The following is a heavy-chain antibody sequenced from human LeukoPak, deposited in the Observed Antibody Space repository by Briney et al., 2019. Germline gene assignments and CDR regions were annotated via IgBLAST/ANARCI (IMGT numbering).Heavy chain of an antibody. V-gene: IGHV3-21*01. CDR2: ISSSSSYI. D-gene: IGHD1-26*01. CDR1: GFTFSSYS. Sequence: GGSLRLSCAASGFTFSSYSMNWVRQAPGKGLEWVSSISSSSSYIYYADSVKGRFTISRGNAKNSLYLQMNSLRAEDTAVYYCARGSGSPTYYFDYWGQGTLVTVSS. J-gene: IGHJ4*02. CDR3: ARGSGSPTYYFDY.